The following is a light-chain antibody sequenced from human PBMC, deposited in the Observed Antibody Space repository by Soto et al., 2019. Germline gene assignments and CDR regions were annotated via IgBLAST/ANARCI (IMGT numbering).Light chain of an antibody. Sequence: DIQMTQSPSTLSASVGYRVTITCRASQSISSWLAWYQQKPGKAPKLLIYDASSLESGVPSRFSGSGSGTEFTLTISSLQSEDFAIYYCQQYNIWPPWTFGQGTKVDIK. CDR3: QQYNIWPPWT. CDR2: DAS. V-gene: IGKV1-5*01. J-gene: IGKJ1*01. CDR1: QSISSW.